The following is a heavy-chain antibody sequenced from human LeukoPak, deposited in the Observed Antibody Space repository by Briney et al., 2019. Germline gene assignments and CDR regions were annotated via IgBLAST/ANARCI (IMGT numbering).Heavy chain of an antibody. CDR3: AKDPPITGTGFDY. J-gene: IGHJ4*02. CDR2: IRYDGSNK. Sequence: GGSLRLSCAASGFSFSTYGMHWVRHVPGKELEWVAFIRYDGSNKFYADSVKGRFTISRDTSNNTLYLQMNSLTAEDTAVYYCAKDPPITGTGFDYWGRGTLVAVSS. CDR1: GFSFSTYG. V-gene: IGHV3-30*02. D-gene: IGHD1-20*01.